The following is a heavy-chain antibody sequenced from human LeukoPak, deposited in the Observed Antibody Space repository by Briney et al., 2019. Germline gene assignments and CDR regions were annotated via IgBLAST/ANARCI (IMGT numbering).Heavy chain of an antibody. V-gene: IGHV3-23*01. CDR1: GIAFSNYA. CDR2: INDDGSTT. Sequence: PGGSLRLSYVASGIAFSNYAMSWVRQAPGKGLEWVSDINDDGSTTFYADSVKGRFTISRDNSKNTLYLQMHILRADDTAVYYCAKKLGSSPGDFFDFWGQGTLVTVSS. CDR3: AKKLGSSPGDFFDF. D-gene: IGHD6-6*01. J-gene: IGHJ4*02.